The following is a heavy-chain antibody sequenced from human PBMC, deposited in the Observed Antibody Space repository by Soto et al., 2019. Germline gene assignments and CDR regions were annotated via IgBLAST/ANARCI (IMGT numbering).Heavy chain of an antibody. CDR2: ISHDGSDK. CDR3: AKENQHLVHDY. V-gene: IGHV3-30*18. CDR1: GFTFRNYG. Sequence: GGSLRLSCAASGFTFRNYGMHWVRQAPGKGLEWVAVISHDGSDKYYADSMKGRFIISRDNSENTLFLNMNSLKPEDAAVYYCAKENQHLVHDYWGQGTLVTVSS. D-gene: IGHD6-13*01. J-gene: IGHJ4*02.